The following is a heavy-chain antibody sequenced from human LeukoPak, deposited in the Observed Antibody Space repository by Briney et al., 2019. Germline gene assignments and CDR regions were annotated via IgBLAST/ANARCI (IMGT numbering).Heavy chain of an antibody. CDR1: GYTFTGYY. D-gene: IGHD3-22*01. V-gene: IGHV1-18*04. Sequence: ASVKVSCKASGYTFTGYYMHWVRQAPGQGLEWMGWISAYNGNANYAQKLQGRVTMTTDTSTSTACMELRSLRSDGTAVYYCARASDDSSGYYVSFFDYWGQGTLVTVSS. CDR2: ISAYNGNA. J-gene: IGHJ4*02. CDR3: ARASDDSSGYYVSFFDY.